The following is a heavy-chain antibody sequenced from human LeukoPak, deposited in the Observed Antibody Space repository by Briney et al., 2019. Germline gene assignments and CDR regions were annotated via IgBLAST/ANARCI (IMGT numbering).Heavy chain of an antibody. CDR3: ARLVITHRDVDY. Sequence: APVKVSCKASGYTFTTYYMHWVRQAPGQGLEWMGIINPRGGSTNYAQKFQGRVTMTRDTSTSTVYMELSSLRSEDTAVYYCARLVITHRDVDYWGQGTLVTVSS. V-gene: IGHV1-46*01. D-gene: IGHD4-11*01. J-gene: IGHJ4*02. CDR2: INPRGGST. CDR1: GYTFTTYY.